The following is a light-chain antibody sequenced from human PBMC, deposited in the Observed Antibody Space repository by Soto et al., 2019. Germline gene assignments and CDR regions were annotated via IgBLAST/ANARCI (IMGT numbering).Light chain of an antibody. V-gene: IGKV1-39*01. CDR2: AAS. Sequence: DIQMTQSPSSLSASVGDRVTITCRASQSISRNLNWYLQKPGKAPKLLIYAASSLQSGVPSRFSGSGSGTDFTLTITSLQPEDFAFYYCQQSYVTPPITFGQGTRLEIK. J-gene: IGKJ5*01. CDR3: QQSYVTPPIT. CDR1: QSISRN.